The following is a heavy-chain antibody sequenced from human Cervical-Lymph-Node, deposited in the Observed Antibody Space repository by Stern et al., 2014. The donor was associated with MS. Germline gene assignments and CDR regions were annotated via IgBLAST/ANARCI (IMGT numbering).Heavy chain of an antibody. D-gene: IGHD5-24*01. CDR2: AWYDGSTA. CDR3: ARGHIPYAYNYLFDY. J-gene: IGHJ4*02. V-gene: IGHV3-33*01. Sequence: QVQLVQSGGGVVQPGTSLRLSCAASGFTFSSYGMHWVRQAPGKGPAWGALAWYDGSTAYYSNSVKGRFTISRDNSKNTLSLQMNSLTAEDTAVYYCARGHIPYAYNYLFDYWGQGTLVTVSS. CDR1: GFTFSSYG.